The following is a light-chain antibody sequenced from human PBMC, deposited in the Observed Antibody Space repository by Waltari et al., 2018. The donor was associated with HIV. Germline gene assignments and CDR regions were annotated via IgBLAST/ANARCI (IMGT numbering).Light chain of an antibody. CDR1: SSDVGGYNY. CDR3: SSYTGYNDFL. CDR2: EVT. Sequence: QSALTQPPSASGSPGPSVTISCTGTSSDVGGYNYVSWYQQHPGKAPKLMIFEVTKRPSGVPNRFSGSKSGNTASLTVSGLQADDEADYYCSSYTGYNDFLFGAGTKLTVL. V-gene: IGLV2-8*01. J-gene: IGLJ3*02.